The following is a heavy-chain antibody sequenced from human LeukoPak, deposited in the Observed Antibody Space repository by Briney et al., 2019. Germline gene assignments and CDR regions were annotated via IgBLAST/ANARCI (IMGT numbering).Heavy chain of an antibody. CDR2: INWNGGST. D-gene: IGHD2-2*01. J-gene: IGHJ4*02. Sequence: PGGSLRLSCAASGFTFDDYGMSWVRQAPGKGLEWVSGINWNGGSTGYADSVKGRFTISRDNAKNSLYLQMNSLRAEDTAVYYCAGPTCLRGAYCSTNFWGQGTLVTVSP. V-gene: IGHV3-20*04. CDR3: AGPTCLRGAYCSTNF. CDR1: GFTFDDYG.